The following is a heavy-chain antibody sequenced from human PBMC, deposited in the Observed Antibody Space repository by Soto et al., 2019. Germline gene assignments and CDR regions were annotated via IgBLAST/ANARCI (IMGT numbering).Heavy chain of an antibody. CDR3: AKVLKAVAGTYDY. CDR2: ISGSGDYT. J-gene: IGHJ4*02. V-gene: IGHV3-23*01. Sequence: EVQLLESGGGLVQPGGSLRLSCAASGFTFSIYAMSWVRQAPGKGLEWDSAISGSGDYTYYADSVKGRFAISRDNSKNTLYLQMNSLRAEDTAVYYCAKVLKAVAGTYDYWGQGTLVTVSS. CDR1: GFTFSIYA. D-gene: IGHD6-19*01.